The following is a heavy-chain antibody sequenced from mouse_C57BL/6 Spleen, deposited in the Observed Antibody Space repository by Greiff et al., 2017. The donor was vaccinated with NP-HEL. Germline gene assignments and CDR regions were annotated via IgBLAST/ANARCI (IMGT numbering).Heavy chain of an antibody. CDR3: ARYGSSYPFDY. D-gene: IGHD1-1*01. V-gene: IGHV5-17*01. CDR2: ISSGSSTI. Sequence: EVQLVESGGGLVKPGGSLKLSCAASGFTFRDYGMHWVRQAPEKGLEWVAYISSGSSTIYYAGTVKGRFTISWDHAKNTLFLQVTSRRAEDTAMDYCARYGSSYPFDYWGQGTTLTVAS. CDR1: GFTFRDYG. J-gene: IGHJ2*01.